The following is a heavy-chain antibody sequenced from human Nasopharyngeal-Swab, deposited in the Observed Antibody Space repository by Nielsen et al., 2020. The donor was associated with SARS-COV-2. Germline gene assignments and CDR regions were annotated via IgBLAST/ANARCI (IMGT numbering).Heavy chain of an antibody. J-gene: IGHJ4*02. CDR2: ISHDGTNK. V-gene: IGHV3-30*18. CDR3: AKVSVVVVTVTHYFDY. CDR1: GFSFSSYA. D-gene: IGHD2-21*02. Sequence: GESLKISCEASGFSFSSYAIHWVRQAPGKGLEWVAVISHDGTNKYYADSVKGRFTISRDNSKDTLYLQMDSLRAEDTAVYYCAKVSVVVVTVTHYFDYWGQGTLVTVSP.